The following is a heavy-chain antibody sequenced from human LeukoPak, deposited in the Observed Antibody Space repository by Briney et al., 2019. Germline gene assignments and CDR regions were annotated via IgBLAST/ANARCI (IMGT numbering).Heavy chain of an antibody. CDR2: ISGSAGST. CDR3: AKVRSLGYSSGAFDY. D-gene: IGHD6-19*01. J-gene: IGHJ4*02. V-gene: IGHV3-23*01. Sequence: PGGSLRLSCAASGFSFSNYAMSWVRQAPGMGLEWASGISGSAGSTYYADSVKGRFTISRDNSKNTLYLQMNSLRAEDTAVYYCAKVRSLGYSSGAFDYWGQGTLVTVSS. CDR1: GFSFSNYA.